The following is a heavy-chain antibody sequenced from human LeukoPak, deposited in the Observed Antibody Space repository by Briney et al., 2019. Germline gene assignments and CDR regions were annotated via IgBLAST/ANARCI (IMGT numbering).Heavy chain of an antibody. J-gene: IGHJ1*01. CDR2: INHSGST. CDR1: GGSFSGYY. D-gene: IGHD6-13*01. Sequence: SETLSLTCAVSGGSFSGYYWSWIRQPPGKGLEWIGEINHSGSTNYNPSLKSRVTISVDTSKNQFSLKLSSVTAADTAVYYCARGIREIAAAGTWYFQHWGQGTLVTVSS. V-gene: IGHV4-34*01. CDR3: ARGIREIAAAGTWYFQH.